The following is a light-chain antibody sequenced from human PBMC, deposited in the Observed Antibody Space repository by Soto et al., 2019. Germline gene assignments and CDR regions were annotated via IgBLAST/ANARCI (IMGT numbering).Light chain of an antibody. CDR2: SNY. Sequence: QSVLTQPPSASGTPGQRVTISCSGSSSNIGSNTVNWHQQLPGTAPKLLIYSNYQRPSGVPDRFSASKSGTSASLAISGLQSEDEADYYCAVWDDSLNGPVFGGGTKLTVL. CDR3: AVWDDSLNGPV. J-gene: IGLJ2*01. CDR1: SSNIGSNT. V-gene: IGLV1-44*01.